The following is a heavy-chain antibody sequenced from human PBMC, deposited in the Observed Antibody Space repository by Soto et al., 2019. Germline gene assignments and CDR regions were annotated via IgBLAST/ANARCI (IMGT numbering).Heavy chain of an antibody. CDR3: ARGRFDWFPLDY. Sequence: GGSLRLSCAASGFTFSSYAMHWVRQAPGKGLEWVAVISYDGSNKYYADSVKGRFTISRDNSKNTLYLQMNSLRAEDTAVYYCARGRFDWFPLDYWGQGTLVTVSS. CDR2: ISYDGSNK. D-gene: IGHD3-9*01. J-gene: IGHJ4*02. CDR1: GFTFSSYA. V-gene: IGHV3-30-3*01.